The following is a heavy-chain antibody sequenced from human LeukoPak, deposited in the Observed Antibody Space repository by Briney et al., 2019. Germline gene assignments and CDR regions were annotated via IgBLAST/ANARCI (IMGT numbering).Heavy chain of an antibody. V-gene: IGHV3-15*01. D-gene: IGHD6-19*01. J-gene: IGHJ4*02. CDR1: EFTFSDAW. Sequence: PGGSLRLSCAASEFTFSDAWMNWVRQAPGKGLEWVGRIISKTAGGTTDYAAPVKGRLTISRDDSKNTLFLQMSSLKTEDTAVYYCAKYSSGSFAYWGQGTLVTVSS. CDR3: AKYSSGSFAY. CDR2: IISKTAGGTT.